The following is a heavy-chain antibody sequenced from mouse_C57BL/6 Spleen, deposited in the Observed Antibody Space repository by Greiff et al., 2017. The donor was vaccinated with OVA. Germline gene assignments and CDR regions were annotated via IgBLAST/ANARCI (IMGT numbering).Heavy chain of an antibody. V-gene: IGHV1-39*01. Sequence: EVQLQQSGPELVKPGASVKISCKASGYSFTDYYMNWVKQSNGKSLEWIGVINPNYGTTSYNQKFKGKATLTVDQSSSTAYMQLNSLTSEDSAVYYCARVSGSSYNYAMDYWGQGTSVTVSS. CDR2: INPNYGTT. CDR1: GYSFTDYY. J-gene: IGHJ4*01. D-gene: IGHD1-1*01. CDR3: ARVSGSSYNYAMDY.